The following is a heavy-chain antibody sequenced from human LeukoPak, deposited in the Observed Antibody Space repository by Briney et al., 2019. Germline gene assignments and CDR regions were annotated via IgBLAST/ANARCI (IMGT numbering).Heavy chain of an antibody. CDR3: AGENVDTAMVHSAY. CDR1: GGSFSGYY. Sequence: SETLSLTCAVYGGSFSGYYWSWIRQPPGKGLEWIGEINHSGSTNYNPSLKSRVTISVDTSKNQFSLKLSSVTAADTAVYYCAGENVDTAMVHSAYWGQGTLVTVSS. J-gene: IGHJ4*02. V-gene: IGHV4-34*01. D-gene: IGHD5-18*01. CDR2: INHSGST.